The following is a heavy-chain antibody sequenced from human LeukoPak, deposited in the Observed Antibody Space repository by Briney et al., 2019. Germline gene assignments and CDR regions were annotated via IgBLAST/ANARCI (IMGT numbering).Heavy chain of an antibody. CDR3: ARTTMVRGTYYMDV. CDR1: GGSISSYY. Sequence: PSEALSLTCTVSGGSISSYYWSWIRQPPGKGLEWIGYIYYSGYTNYNPSLKSRVTISVDTSKNQFSLKLSSVTAADTAVYYCARTTMVRGTYYMDVWGKGTTVTISS. V-gene: IGHV4-59*01. D-gene: IGHD3-10*01. J-gene: IGHJ6*03. CDR2: IYYSGYT.